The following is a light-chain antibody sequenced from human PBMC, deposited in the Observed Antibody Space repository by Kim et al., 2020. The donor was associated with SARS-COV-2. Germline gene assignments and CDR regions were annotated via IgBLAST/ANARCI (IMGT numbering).Light chain of an antibody. CDR1: QDISSA. CDR3: QQLNNYPST. Sequence: AIQLTQSPSSLSASVGDRVTITCRASQDISSALAWYQQKLGKAPNLLIHDASSLESGVPSRFSGSGSGTDFTLTISSLQPEDFATYFCQQLNNYPSTFGQGTRLEIK. V-gene: IGKV1D-13*01. CDR2: DAS. J-gene: IGKJ5*01.